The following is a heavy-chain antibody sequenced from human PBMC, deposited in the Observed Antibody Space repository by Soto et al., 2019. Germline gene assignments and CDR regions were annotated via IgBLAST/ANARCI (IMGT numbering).Heavy chain of an antibody. J-gene: IGHJ4*02. CDR2: ISISTNTI. CDR3: ARAAPLTTSTYYYDSSSRYKVRPIDY. CDR1: GFTFSYSY. D-gene: IGHD3-22*01. V-gene: IGHV3-11*01. Sequence: PGGSLRLSCAASGFTFSYSYMGWIRQAPGKGLEWVSYISISTNTISYADSVKGRFTISRDNAQNSLYLQMDSLRAEDTAVYYCARAAPLTTSTYYYDSSSRYKVRPIDYWGQGTLVTVSS.